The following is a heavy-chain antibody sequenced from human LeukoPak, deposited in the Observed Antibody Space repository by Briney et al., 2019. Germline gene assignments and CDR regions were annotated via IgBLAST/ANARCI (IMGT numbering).Heavy chain of an antibody. V-gene: IGHV3-64*01. CDR1: GFTFSSYA. D-gene: IGHD6-13*01. J-gene: IGHJ4*02. CDR3: ARDSAARIAAAGFFDY. CDR2: ISSNGGST. Sequence: GRSLRLSCAASGFTFSSYAMHWVRQAPGKGLEYVSAISSNGGSTYYANSVKGRFTISRDNSKNTLYLQMGSLRAEDMAVYYCARDSAARIAAAGFFDYWGQGTLVTVSS.